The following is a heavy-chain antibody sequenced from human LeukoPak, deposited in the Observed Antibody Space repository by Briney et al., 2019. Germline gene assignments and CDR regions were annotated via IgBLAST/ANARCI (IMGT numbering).Heavy chain of an antibody. V-gene: IGHV4-30-2*01. CDR1: GGSISSGGYS. J-gene: IGHJ5*02. CDR3: ARELDSSGYSSWFDP. Sequence: PSETLSLTCAVSGGSISSGGYSWSWIRQPPGKGLEWIGYIYHSGSTYYNPSLKSRVTISVDRSKNQFSLKLSSVTAADTAVYYCARELDSSGYSSWFDPWGQGTLVTVPS. CDR2: IYHSGST. D-gene: IGHD3-22*01.